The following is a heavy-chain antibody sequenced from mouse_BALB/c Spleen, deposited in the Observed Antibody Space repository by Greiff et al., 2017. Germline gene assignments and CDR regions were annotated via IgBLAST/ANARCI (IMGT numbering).Heavy chain of an antibody. CDR3: ARDSSGYGYAMDY. D-gene: IGHD3-1*01. Sequence: EVQVVESGPGLVKPSQSLSLTCSVTGYSITSGYYWNWIRQFPGNKLEWMGYISYDGSNNYNPSLKNRISITRDTSKNQFFLKLNSVTTEDTATYYCARDSSGYGYAMDYWGQGTSVTVSS. CDR2: ISYDGSN. CDR1: GYSITSGYY. J-gene: IGHJ4*01. V-gene: IGHV3-6*02.